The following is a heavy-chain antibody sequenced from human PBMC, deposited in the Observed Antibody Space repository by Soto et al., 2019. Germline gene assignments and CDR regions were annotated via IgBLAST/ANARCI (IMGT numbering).Heavy chain of an antibody. CDR1: GYTFTGYY. D-gene: IGHD2-2*01. CDR3: ARDFCSSTSCPNWFDP. CDR2: INPNSGGT. Sequence: GASVKVSCKASGYTFTGYYMHWVRQAPGQGLEWMGWINPNSGGTNYAQKFQGWVTMTRDTSISTAYMELSRLRSDDTAVYYCARDFCSSTSCPNWFDPWSQGNLVTVSS. V-gene: IGHV1-2*04. J-gene: IGHJ5*02.